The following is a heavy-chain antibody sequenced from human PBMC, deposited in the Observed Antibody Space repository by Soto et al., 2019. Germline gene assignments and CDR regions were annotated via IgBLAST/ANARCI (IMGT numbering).Heavy chain of an antibody. CDR1: GGTFSSDS. J-gene: IGHJ4*02. CDR3: ARDGGRHSGGIDV. CDR2: IITILGTA. V-gene: IGHV1-69*01. Sequence: QVQLVQSGAEVKKPGSSVKVSCKASGGTFSSDSINWVRQAPGQGLEWMGEIITILGTANYAQKFQGRVTITADASTRTAYLELSSLRSEDTAVYYCARDGGRHSGGIDVWGQGPRVTGSS. D-gene: IGHD1-26*01.